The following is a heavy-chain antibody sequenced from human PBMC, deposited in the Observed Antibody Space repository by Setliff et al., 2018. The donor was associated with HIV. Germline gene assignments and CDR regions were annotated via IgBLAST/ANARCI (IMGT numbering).Heavy chain of an antibody. D-gene: IGHD2-2*01. J-gene: IGHJ6*03. CDR3: ARAQLPPTYIDV. CDR2: ITHSRST. V-gene: IGHV4-34*01. Sequence: SETLSLTCAVYTGSFSGYYWSWIRQPPGKGLEWIGEITHSRSTNYNPSLKSRATISVDTSKNHFSLKLTSLTAADTAVHYCARAQLPPTYIDVWGSGTTVTVSS. CDR1: TGSFSGYY.